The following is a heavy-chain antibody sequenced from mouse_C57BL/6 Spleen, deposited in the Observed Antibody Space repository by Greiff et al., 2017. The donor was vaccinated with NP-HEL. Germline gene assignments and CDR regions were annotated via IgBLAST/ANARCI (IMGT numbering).Heavy chain of an antibody. Sequence: QVQLKESGPELVKPGASVKISCKASGYTFTDYYINWVKQRPGQGLEWIGWIYPGSGNTKYNEKFKGKATLTVDTSSSTAYMQLSSLTSEDSAVYFCAREKVGYYGGKNFDYWGQGTTLTVSS. CDR1: GYTFTDYY. D-gene: IGHD2-3*01. CDR3: AREKVGYYGGKNFDY. V-gene: IGHV1-84*01. CDR2: IYPGSGNT. J-gene: IGHJ2*01.